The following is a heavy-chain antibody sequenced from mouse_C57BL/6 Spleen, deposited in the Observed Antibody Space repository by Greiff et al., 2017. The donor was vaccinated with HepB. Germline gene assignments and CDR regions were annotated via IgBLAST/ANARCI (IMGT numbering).Heavy chain of an antibody. CDR1: GFTFSDYG. CDR3: ARQPGRGYAMDY. Sequence: EVKLMESGGGLVKPGGSLKLSCAASGFTFSDYGMHWVRQAPEKGLEWVAYISSGSSTIYYADTVKGRFTISRDNAKNTLFLQMTSLRSEDTAMYYCARQPGRGYAMDYWGQGTSVTVSS. D-gene: IGHD3-3*01. CDR2: ISSGSSTI. J-gene: IGHJ4*01. V-gene: IGHV5-17*01.